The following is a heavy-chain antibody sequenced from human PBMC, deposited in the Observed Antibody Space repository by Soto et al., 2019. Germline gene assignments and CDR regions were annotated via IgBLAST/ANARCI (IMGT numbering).Heavy chain of an antibody. CDR1: GGSFSGYY. CDR2: INHSGST. CDR3: ARDSSSSNDYFDY. J-gene: IGHJ4*02. V-gene: IGHV4-34*01. Sequence: QVQLQQWGAGLLKPSETLSLTCAVYGGSFSGYYWSWIRQPPGKVLEWIGEINHSGSTNYNPSLKSRVTISVDTSKNQFSLKLSSVTAADTAVYYCARDSSSSNDYFDYWGQGTLVTVSS. D-gene: IGHD6-6*01.